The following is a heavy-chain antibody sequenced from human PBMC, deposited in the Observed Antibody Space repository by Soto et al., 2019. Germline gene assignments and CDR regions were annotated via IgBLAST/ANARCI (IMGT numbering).Heavy chain of an antibody. CDR1: GFTFSSYC. CDR2: ISYDGSNK. Sequence: GGSLRLSCAASGFTFSSYCMHWVRQAPGKGLEWVAVISYDGSNKYYADSVKGRFTISRDNSKNTLYLQMNSLRAEDTAVYYCAKSWGAGITGARDAFDIWGQGTMVTVSS. CDR3: AKSWGAGITGARDAFDI. J-gene: IGHJ3*02. V-gene: IGHV3-30*18. D-gene: IGHD1-20*01.